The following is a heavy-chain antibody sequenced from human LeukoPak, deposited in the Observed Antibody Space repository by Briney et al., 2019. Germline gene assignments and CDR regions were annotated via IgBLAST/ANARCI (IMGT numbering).Heavy chain of an antibody. Sequence: SETLSLTCTVSGGSISSGGYYWSWIRQHPGKGLEWIGYIYYSGSTYYNPSLKSRVTISVDTSKNQFSLKLSSVTAADTAVYYCARGDRFLVSFDPWGQGTLVTVSP. J-gene: IGHJ5*02. D-gene: IGHD3-3*01. CDR3: ARGDRFLVSFDP. V-gene: IGHV4-31*03. CDR2: IYYSGST. CDR1: GGSISSGGYY.